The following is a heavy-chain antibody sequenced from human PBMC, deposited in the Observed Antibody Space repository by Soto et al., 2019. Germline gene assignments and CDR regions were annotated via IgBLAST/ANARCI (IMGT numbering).Heavy chain of an antibody. J-gene: IGHJ4*02. CDR1: GGSISTYY. D-gene: IGHD2-2*01. Sequence: PSETLSLICTVSGGSISTYYWSWIRQPAGKGLEWIGRIYASGSTNYNPSLKSRVTMSVATSKNQFSLKLSSVTAADTAVYYCARGGMVIIPTATAFDYWGQGTLVTVS. V-gene: IGHV4-4*07. CDR2: IYASGST. CDR3: ARGGMVIIPTATAFDY.